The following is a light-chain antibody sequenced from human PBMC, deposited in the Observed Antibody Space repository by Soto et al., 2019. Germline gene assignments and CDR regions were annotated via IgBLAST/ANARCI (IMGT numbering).Light chain of an antibody. CDR1: QSVSSY. CDR2: DTS. CDR3: QQLSNWPRT. Sequence: EIVLTQSPATLSLSPGERATLSCRASQSVSSYLAWYQQKPGQAPRLLISDTSNRATGIPARFSGSGSGTDFTLTISSLEPEDFAVYYCQQLSNWPRTFGQGTNVDIK. V-gene: IGKV3-11*01. J-gene: IGKJ1*01.